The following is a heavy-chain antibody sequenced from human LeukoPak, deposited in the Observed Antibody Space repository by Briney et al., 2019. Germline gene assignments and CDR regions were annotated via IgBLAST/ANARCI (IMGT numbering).Heavy chain of an antibody. CDR1: GYTFTSYD. Sequence: ASVKVSCKASGYTFTSYDINWVRQATGQGLEWMGRMNPNSGNTGYAQKFQGRVTMTRNTSISTAHMELSSLRSEDTAVYYCARPRFGELLWPSGDYGMDVWGQGTTVTVSS. J-gene: IGHJ6*02. D-gene: IGHD3-10*01. CDR2: MNPNSGNT. V-gene: IGHV1-8*01. CDR3: ARPRFGELLWPSGDYGMDV.